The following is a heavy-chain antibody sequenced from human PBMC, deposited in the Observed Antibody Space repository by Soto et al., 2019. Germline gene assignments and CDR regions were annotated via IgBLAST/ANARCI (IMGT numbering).Heavy chain of an antibody. D-gene: IGHD4-17*01. CDR2: IYYSGST. V-gene: IGHV4-39*01. Sequence: QLQLQESGPGLVKPSETLSLTCTVSGGSISSSSYYWGWIRQPPGKGLEWIGSIYYSGSTYYNPSLKSRVTISVDTSKNQFSLKLSSVTAADTAVYYCARPASTTVKTRWYFDLWGRGTLVTVSS. CDR3: ARPASTTVKTRWYFDL. CDR1: GGSISSSSYY. J-gene: IGHJ2*01.